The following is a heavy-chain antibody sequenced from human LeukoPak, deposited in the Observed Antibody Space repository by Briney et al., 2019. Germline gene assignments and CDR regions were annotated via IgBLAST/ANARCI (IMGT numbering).Heavy chain of an antibody. Sequence: SETLSLTCAVYGGSFSGYYWSWIRQPPGKGLEWIGEINHSGSTNYNPSLKSRVTISVDTSKNQFSLKLSSVTAADTAVYYCARPYRPPMVRGVGGWFDPWGQGTLVTVSS. V-gene: IGHV4-34*01. D-gene: IGHD3-10*01. J-gene: IGHJ5*02. CDR3: ARPYRPPMVRGVGGWFDP. CDR2: INHSGST. CDR1: GGSFSGYY.